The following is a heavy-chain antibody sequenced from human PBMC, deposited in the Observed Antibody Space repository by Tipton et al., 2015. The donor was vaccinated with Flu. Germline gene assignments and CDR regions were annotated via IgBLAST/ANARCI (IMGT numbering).Heavy chain of an antibody. V-gene: IGHV4-61*02. D-gene: IGHD4-11*01. Sequence: TLSLTCTVSRGSVSSGSYYWTWIRQPAGKGLEWIGRVYTSGSSSNYNPSLRSRVTISVDTSTNQFSLEMRSVTAADTAVYYCATDYTDTDAFDAWGPGTMVTVSS. CDR3: ATDYTDTDAFDA. J-gene: IGHJ3*01. CDR1: RGSVSSGSYY. CDR2: VYTSGSSS.